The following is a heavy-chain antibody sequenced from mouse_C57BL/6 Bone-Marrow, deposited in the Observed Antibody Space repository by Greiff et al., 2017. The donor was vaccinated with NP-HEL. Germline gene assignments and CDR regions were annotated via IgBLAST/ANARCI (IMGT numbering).Heavy chain of an antibody. D-gene: IGHD1-1*01. Sequence: VQLQQPGAELVKPGASVKLSCKASGYTFTSYWMQWVKQRPGQGLEWIGEIDPSDSYTNYNQKFKGKATLTVDTSSSTAYMQLSSLTSEDSAVYYCARFTTAVAFDYWGQGTTLTVSS. CDR1: GYTFTSYW. CDR3: ARFTTAVAFDY. CDR2: IDPSDSYT. V-gene: IGHV1-50*01. J-gene: IGHJ2*01.